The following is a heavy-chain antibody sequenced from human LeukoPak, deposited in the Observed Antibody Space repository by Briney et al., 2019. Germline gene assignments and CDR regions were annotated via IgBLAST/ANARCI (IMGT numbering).Heavy chain of an antibody. CDR1: GFTFSSYG. V-gene: IGHV3-30*18. D-gene: IGHD3-16*01. J-gene: IGHJ4*02. CDR3: AKDRGLIAYYFDY. CDR2: ISYDGRDK. Sequence: GGSLRLSCAASGFTFSSYGMHWVRQAPGKGLEWVALISYDGRDKYYADSVKGRFTISRDNSKNTLYLQMNSLRAEDTAVYYCAKDRGLIAYYFDYWGQGTLVTISS.